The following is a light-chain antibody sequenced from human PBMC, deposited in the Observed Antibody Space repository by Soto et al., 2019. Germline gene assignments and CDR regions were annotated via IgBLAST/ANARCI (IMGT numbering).Light chain of an antibody. J-gene: IGKJ1*01. Sequence: EIVIIQLPTTLSPYMGERATXSCRASQSVSSYLAWYQQKPVQPPMLLIYDASNSATGIPTIFSGGRSGADFTLTISSIGPEDFAVSYCQHRSNLRPWTFAQRSKAYIK. V-gene: IGKV3-11*01. CDR1: QSVSSY. CDR3: QHRSNLRPWT. CDR2: DAS.